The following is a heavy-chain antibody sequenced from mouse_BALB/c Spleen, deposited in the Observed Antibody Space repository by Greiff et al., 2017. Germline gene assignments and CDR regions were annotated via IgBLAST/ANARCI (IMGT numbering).Heavy chain of an antibody. J-gene: IGHJ2*01. Sequence: EVKLQESGPELVKPGASVKISCKASGYSFTGYYMHWVKQSHVKSLEWIGRINPYNGATSYNQNFKDKASLTVDKSSSTAYMELHSLTSEDSAVYYCAREGDFYFDYWGQGTTLTVSS. CDR1: GYSFTGYY. D-gene: IGHD2-13*01. V-gene: IGHV1-31*01. CDR3: AREGDFYFDY. CDR2: INPYNGAT.